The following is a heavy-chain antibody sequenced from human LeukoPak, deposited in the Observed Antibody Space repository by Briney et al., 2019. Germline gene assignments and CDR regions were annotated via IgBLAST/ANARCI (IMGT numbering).Heavy chain of an antibody. CDR2: ISYDRSNK. D-gene: IGHD5-12*01. J-gene: IGHJ3*02. CDR3: ARDSAYSGYDHAFDI. CDR1: GFTFSSYA. Sequence: GGSLRLSCAASGFTFSSYAMHWVRQAPGKGLEWVAVISYDRSNKYYADSVKGRFTISRDNSKNTLYLQMNSLRAEDTAVYYCARDSAYSGYDHAFDIWGQGTMVTVSS. V-gene: IGHV3-30*04.